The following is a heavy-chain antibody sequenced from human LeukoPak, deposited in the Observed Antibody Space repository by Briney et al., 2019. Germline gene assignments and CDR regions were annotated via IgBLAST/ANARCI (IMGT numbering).Heavy chain of an antibody. CDR2: INHSGST. D-gene: IGHD3-9*01. Sequence: SETLSLTCAVYGGSFSGYYWSWIRQPPGKGLEWLGEINHSGSTNYNPSLKSRVTISVDTSKNQFSLKLSSVTAADTAVYNCARISLLRYFDWLPYYYYYMDVWGKGTTVTISS. V-gene: IGHV4-34*01. CDR3: ARISLLRYFDWLPYYYYYMDV. CDR1: GGSFSGYY. J-gene: IGHJ6*03.